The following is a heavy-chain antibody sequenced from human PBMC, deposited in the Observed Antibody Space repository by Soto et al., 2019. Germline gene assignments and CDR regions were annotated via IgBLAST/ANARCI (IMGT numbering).Heavy chain of an antibody. Sequence: VKVSCKDSGYAFTGYGISWVRQAPGQGLEWMGWISAYNGNTNYAQKLQGRVTMTTDTSTSTAYMELRSLRSDDTAVYYCARPYPAAGTPIAFDYWGQGTLVTVSS. V-gene: IGHV1-18*01. D-gene: IGHD6-13*01. CDR1: GYAFTGYG. CDR2: ISAYNGNT. J-gene: IGHJ4*02. CDR3: ARPYPAAGTPIAFDY.